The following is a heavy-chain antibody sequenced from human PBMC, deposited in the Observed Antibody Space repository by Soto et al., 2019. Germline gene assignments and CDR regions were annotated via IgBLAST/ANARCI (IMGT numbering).Heavy chain of an antibody. J-gene: IGHJ4*02. CDR2: IYYSGST. CDR3: ARGRQTWIQLLDY. D-gene: IGHD5-18*01. Sequence: PSETLSLTCTVSGVSISSGDYYWSWIRQPPGKGLEWIGYIYYSGSTYYNPSLKSRVTISVDTSKNQFSLKLSSVTAADTAVYYCARGRQTWIQLLDYWGERNRLTVSS. CDR1: GVSISSGDYY. V-gene: IGHV4-30-4*01.